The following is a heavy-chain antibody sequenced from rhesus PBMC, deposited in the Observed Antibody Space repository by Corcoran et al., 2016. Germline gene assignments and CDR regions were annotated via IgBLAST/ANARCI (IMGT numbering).Heavy chain of an antibody. CDR3: ARVTGYTRGWDGAYGLDS. CDR2: TGGNGEGT. D-gene: IGHD6-31*01. J-gene: IGHJ6*01. CDR1: GYSISYGYG. V-gene: IGHV4-127*01. Sequence: VHLQDSGPGLVTPSETLSLTCGVSGYSISYGYGWSRIRQSPGKGPAWVWSTGGNGEGTNYNTTTKGQGTSSKDPTKNQYSVDLTSDNAADTAVYYCARVTGYTRGWDGAYGLDSWGQGVVVIVSS.